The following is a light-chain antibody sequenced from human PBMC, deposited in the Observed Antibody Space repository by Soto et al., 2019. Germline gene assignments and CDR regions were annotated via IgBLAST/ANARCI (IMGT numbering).Light chain of an antibody. CDR1: QSLSRW. V-gene: IGKV1-5*01. CDR2: DVS. Sequence: DIEMTQSPSTLSASVGDRVTVTCRASQSLSRWLAWYQQKPGKAPKLLIYDVSTLESGVPSRFSGSGSGTEFTLTISSLQPDDFATYYCQHYTTSSRWTFGQGTKVETK. CDR3: QHYTTSSRWT. J-gene: IGKJ1*01.